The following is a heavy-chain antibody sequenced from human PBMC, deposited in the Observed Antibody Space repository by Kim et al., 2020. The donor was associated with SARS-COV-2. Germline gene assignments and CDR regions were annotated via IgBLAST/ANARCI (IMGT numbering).Heavy chain of an antibody. D-gene: IGHD1-26*01. Sequence: GGSLRLSCAASGFTFSSYVMSWVRQAPGKGLEWVSAISGSGGSTYYADSVKGRFTISRDNSKNTLYLQMNSLRAEDTAVYYCAKQGRGWELLVGADYWGQGTLVTVSS. CDR1: GFTFSSYV. CDR3: AKQGRGWELLVGADY. CDR2: ISGSGGST. J-gene: IGHJ4*02. V-gene: IGHV3-23*01.